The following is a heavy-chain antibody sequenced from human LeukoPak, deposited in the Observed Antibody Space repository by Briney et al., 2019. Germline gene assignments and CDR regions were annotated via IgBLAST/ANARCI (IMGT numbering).Heavy chain of an antibody. CDR2: VYNSGVT. J-gene: IGHJ4*01. Sequence: SETLSLTCTVSGGSMNSASNLWTWIRQPPGRGLEWLGYVYNSGVTYYNPSLKSRGTVSLDKSKNQFSLNLTSVTAADTAKYFCARAWAFWGRGLLVTVSS. V-gene: IGHV4-30-2*01. D-gene: IGHD1-26*01. CDR1: GGSMNSASNL. CDR3: ARAWAF.